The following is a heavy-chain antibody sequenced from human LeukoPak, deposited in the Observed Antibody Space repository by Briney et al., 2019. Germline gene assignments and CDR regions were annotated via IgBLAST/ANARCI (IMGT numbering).Heavy chain of an antibody. D-gene: IGHD3-22*01. J-gene: IGHJ3*02. CDR2: ISAYNGNT. Sequence: ASVKVSCKASGYTFTSYGISWVRQAPGQGLEWMGWISAYNGNTNYAQKLQGRVTMTTDTSTSTAYMELRGLRSDDTAVYYCARVLMGYYDSGAFDAFDIWGQGTMVTVSS. CDR1: GYTFTSYG. V-gene: IGHV1-18*01. CDR3: ARVLMGYYDSGAFDAFDI.